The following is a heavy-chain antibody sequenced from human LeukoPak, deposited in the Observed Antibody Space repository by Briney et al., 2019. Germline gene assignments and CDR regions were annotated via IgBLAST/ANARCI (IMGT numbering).Heavy chain of an antibody. CDR1: GVSLTSGGFY. Sequence: SGTLFPPCSGSGVSLTSGGFYWTWVRPPPREGLEWVGRLYTNDNTNYDPSLESRVSVSVDTSKSQFYLQLTSVTAADTAVYFCARGVVTDDYYMDVWGKGITVIVSS. CDR3: ARGVVTDDYYMDV. CDR2: LYTNDNT. V-gene: IGHV4-61*02. J-gene: IGHJ6*03. D-gene: IGHD2-21*02.